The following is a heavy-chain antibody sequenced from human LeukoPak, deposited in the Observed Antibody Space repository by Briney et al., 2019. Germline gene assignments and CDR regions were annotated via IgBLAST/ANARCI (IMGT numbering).Heavy chain of an antibody. CDR2: SADNT. J-gene: IGHJ4*02. Sequence: GGSLRLSCAASGFTFSTYAMTWVRQAPGKGLEWVSGSADNTYYADSGKGRFTISRNNSKNPLYLQMNSLRVEDTAVYYCAKVRNPTTWYLGDWGQGTLVTVSS. V-gene: IGHV3-23*01. CDR3: AKVRNPTTWYLGD. CDR1: GFTFSTYA. D-gene: IGHD6-13*01.